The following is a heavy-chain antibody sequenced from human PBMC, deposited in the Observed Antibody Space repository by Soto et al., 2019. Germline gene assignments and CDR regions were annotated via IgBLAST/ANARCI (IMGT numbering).Heavy chain of an antibody. CDR1: GFTFDSFA. D-gene: IGHD3-3*02. CDR2: ISASGGST. CDR3: ARGAVLPDS. Sequence: GGSLRLSCAASGFTFDSFAMTWVRQAPGKGLEWVSAISASGGSTFYADSVKGRFTISRDSSKNTLYLQMNSLRAEDTAVYYCARGAVLPDSWGQGTLVTVSS. J-gene: IGHJ4*02. V-gene: IGHV3-23*01.